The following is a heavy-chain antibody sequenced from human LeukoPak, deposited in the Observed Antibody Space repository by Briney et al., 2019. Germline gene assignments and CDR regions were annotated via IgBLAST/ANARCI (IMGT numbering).Heavy chain of an antibody. Sequence: GESLKISCKGSGYSFTNYWIAWVRQMPGKGLEWMGTIYPGDSDTRNSPSFQGQVTISADKSISTAYPQWSSLKASDTAMYYCARQSVLAATSGNWFDPGAREPWSPSPQ. V-gene: IGHV5-51*01. CDR2: IYPGDSDT. CDR3: ARQSVLAATSGNWFDP. CDR1: GYSFTNYW. D-gene: IGHD2-15*01. J-gene: IGHJ5*02.